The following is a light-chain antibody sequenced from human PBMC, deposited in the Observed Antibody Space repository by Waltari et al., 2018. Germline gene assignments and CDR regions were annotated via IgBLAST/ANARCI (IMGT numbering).Light chain of an antibody. Sequence: DIQMTQSPSSLSASVGDRVTITCRASQSISSYLNWYQQKPGKAPKLLIYAASSLQSGVPSRFSGSGSWTDFTLTISSLQPEDFATYYCQQYNNWPPLTFGGGTKVEIK. CDR1: QSISSY. CDR3: QQYNNWPPLT. J-gene: IGKJ4*01. CDR2: AAS. V-gene: IGKV1-39*01.